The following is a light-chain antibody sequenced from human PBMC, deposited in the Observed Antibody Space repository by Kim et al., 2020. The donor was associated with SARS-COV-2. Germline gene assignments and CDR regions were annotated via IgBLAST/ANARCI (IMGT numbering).Light chain of an antibody. CDR1: QSVASNH. Sequence: EIVLTQSPGTLSLSPGGRATLSCRASQSVASNHLAWFQQKPGQAPRLLIYGTSSRAPAIPDRFSASGSGTDFTLTISRLEPEEFAIYYCQQYDRPPYTFGQGTKLEIK. CDR3: QQYDRPPYT. J-gene: IGKJ2*01. V-gene: IGKV3-20*01. CDR2: GTS.